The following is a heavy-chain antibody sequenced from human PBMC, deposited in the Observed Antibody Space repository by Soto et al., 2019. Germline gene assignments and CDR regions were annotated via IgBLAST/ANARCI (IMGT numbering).Heavy chain of an antibody. D-gene: IGHD2-15*01. CDR1: GGSISSGGYY. V-gene: IGHV4-31*03. CDR2: IYYSGST. J-gene: IGHJ6*02. Sequence: QVQLQESGPGLVKPSQTLSLTCTVSGGSISSGGYYWSWIRQHPGKGLEWIGYIYYSGSTYYNPSLKSRVNKTGGPFKNQFPLKVSSGTAGDTAGDYCGRGGGGSRPLWMDGWGQGTTVTVSS. CDR3: GRGGGGSRPLWMDG.